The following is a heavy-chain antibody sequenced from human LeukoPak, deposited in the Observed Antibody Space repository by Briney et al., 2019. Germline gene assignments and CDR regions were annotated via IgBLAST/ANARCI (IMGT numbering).Heavy chain of an antibody. J-gene: IGHJ5*02. D-gene: IGHD2-15*01. CDR3: AKMRGEYCSGGSCYGNWFDP. CDR1: GFTFSSYA. Sequence: GGSLRLSCAASGFTFSSYAMSWVRQAPGKGLEWVAVISYDGSNKYYADSVKGRFTISRDNSKNTLYLQMNSLRAEDTAVYYCAKMRGEYCSGGSCYGNWFDPWGQGTLVTVSS. V-gene: IGHV3-30*18. CDR2: ISYDGSNK.